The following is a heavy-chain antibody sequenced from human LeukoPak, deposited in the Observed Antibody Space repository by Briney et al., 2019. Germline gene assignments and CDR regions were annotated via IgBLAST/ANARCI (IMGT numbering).Heavy chain of an antibody. J-gene: IGHJ3*02. Sequence: SQTLSLTCTVSGGSISSGGYYWSWIRQHPGKGLEWIGYIYYSGSTYYNPSLKGRVTISVDTSKNQFSLKLSSVTAADTAVYYCARSSSSWHDAFDIWGQGTMVTVSS. D-gene: IGHD6-13*01. CDR1: GGSISSGGYY. CDR2: IYYSGST. V-gene: IGHV4-31*03. CDR3: ARSSSSWHDAFDI.